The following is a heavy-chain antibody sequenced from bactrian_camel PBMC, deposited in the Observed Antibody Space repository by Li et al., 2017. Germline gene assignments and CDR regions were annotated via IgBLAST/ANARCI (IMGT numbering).Heavy chain of an antibody. CDR1: WNILRDNC. D-gene: IGHD3*01. J-gene: IGHJ4*01. CDR2: IYTGGGST. Sequence: HVQLVESGGGSVQTGESLTLSCKTPWNILRDNCMGWFRQAPGKQREPVAIIYTGGGSTSYADSVKGRFTISQDNARETVYLQMNSLKPEDSAMYYCARSSGRYCLLKLRDFIIWGQGTQVTVS. V-gene: IGHV3S54*01. CDR3: ARSSGRYCLLKLRDFII.